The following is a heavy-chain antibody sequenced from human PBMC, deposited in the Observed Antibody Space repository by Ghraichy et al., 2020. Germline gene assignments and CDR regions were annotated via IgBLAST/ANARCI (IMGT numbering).Heavy chain of an antibody. CDR1: GYSFTSYW. V-gene: IGHV5-51*01. Sequence: GESLNISCKGSGYSFTSYWIGWVRQMPGKGLEWMGIIYPGDSDTRYSPSFQGQVTISADKSISTAYLQWSSLKASDTAMYYCARRSYYDSSGYPYDAFDIWGQGTMVTVSS. CDR2: IYPGDSDT. J-gene: IGHJ3*02. CDR3: ARRSYYDSSGYPYDAFDI. D-gene: IGHD3-22*01.